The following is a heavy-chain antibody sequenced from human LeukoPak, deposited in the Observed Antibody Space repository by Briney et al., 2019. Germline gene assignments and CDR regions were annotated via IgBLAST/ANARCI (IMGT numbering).Heavy chain of an antibody. Sequence: GGSLRLSCAASGITFNRYTMSWVRQAPGKGLEWVSAISGSGDYTYYAVSVKGRFTISRDNSKNTLYLQLSSLGAEDTAVYSCASALGSGSSFDYWGQGTLVTVSS. CDR2: ISGSGDYT. CDR3: ASALGSGSSFDY. J-gene: IGHJ4*02. V-gene: IGHV3-23*01. D-gene: IGHD3-10*01. CDR1: GITFNRYT.